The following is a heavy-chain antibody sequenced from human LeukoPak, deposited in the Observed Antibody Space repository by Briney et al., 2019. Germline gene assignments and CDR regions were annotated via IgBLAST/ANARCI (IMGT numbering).Heavy chain of an antibody. V-gene: IGHV3-53*01. J-gene: IGHJ4*02. CDR3: ARLGARQILEY. D-gene: IGHD4-17*01. CDR2: IYSGGDT. CDR1: GFPVSSNY. Sequence: GGSLRLSCAASGFPVSSNYMNWVRQAPGEGLEWVSVIYSGGDTYYADSVKGRFTISRDNAKNSLYLQMNSLRAEDTAVYYCARLGARQILEYWGQGTLVTVSS.